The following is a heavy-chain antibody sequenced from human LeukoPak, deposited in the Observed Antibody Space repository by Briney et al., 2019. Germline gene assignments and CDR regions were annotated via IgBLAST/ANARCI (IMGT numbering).Heavy chain of an antibody. D-gene: IGHD3-10*01. CDR2: IYYSGST. J-gene: IGHJ4*02. Sequence: PSETLSLTCTVSGGSISSGGYYWSWIRQHPGKGLEWIGYIYYSGSTYYNPSLKSRVTISVDTSKNQFSLKLSSVTAADTAVYYCARTGITMVRGVIMDYWGQGTLVTVSS. CDR1: GGSISSGGYY. V-gene: IGHV4-31*03. CDR3: ARTGITMVRGVIMDY.